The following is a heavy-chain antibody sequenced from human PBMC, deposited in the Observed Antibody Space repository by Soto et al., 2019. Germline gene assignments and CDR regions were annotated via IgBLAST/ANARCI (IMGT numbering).Heavy chain of an antibody. V-gene: IGHV3-53*01. CDR2: IYSGGST. Sequence: PGGSLRLSCEVSGFSVTANYMSWVRQAPGKGLEWVSVIYSGGSTYYIDSVKGRFSISRDISKNTLYLQMNSLRAEDTAVYYCHGYGYWGQEPWSPSPQ. J-gene: IGHJ4*01. CDR3: HGYGY. D-gene: IGHD5-12*01. CDR1: GFSVTANY.